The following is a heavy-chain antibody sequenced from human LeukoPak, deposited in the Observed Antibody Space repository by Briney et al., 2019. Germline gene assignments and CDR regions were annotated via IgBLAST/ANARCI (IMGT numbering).Heavy chain of an antibody. CDR2: IRQDGGEK. CDR3: ARDGTAAGLYFDL. D-gene: IGHD6-13*01. Sequence: GGSLRLSCAVSGFTFTDYWMNWVRQAPGKGLEWVASIRQDGGEKSYVDSVKGRFTISRDNAKSSLYLQINSLRAEDTAVYYCARDGTAAGLYFDLWGQGTLVTVSS. V-gene: IGHV3-7*01. J-gene: IGHJ4*01. CDR1: GFTFTDYW.